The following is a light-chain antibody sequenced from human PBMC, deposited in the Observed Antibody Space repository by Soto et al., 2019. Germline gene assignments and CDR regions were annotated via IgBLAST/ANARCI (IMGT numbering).Light chain of an antibody. CDR3: QSYDSSLSAFYV. Sequence: QAVRTQPPSVSGAPGQRVTISCTGSSSNIGAGYDVHWYQQLPGTAPKLLIYGNSNRPSGVPDRFSGSKSGTSASLAITGLQAEDEADHYCQSYDSSLSAFYVFGTGTKVTVL. V-gene: IGLV1-40*01. J-gene: IGLJ1*01. CDR1: SSNIGAGYD. CDR2: GNS.